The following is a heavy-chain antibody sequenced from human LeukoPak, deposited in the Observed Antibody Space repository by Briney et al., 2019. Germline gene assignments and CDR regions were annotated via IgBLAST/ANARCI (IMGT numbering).Heavy chain of an antibody. V-gene: IGHV1-8*01. D-gene: IGHD3-3*01. Sequence: GASVKVSCKASGYTFTSYDINWVRQATGQGLEWMGWMNPNSGNTGYAQKFQGRVTMTRNTSISTAYMELSSLRSEDTAVYYCARGSSHYDFCSGYYLPLHYYYYYMDVWGKGTTVTVSS. CDR1: GYTFTSYD. CDR3: ARGSSHYDFCSGYYLPLHYYYYYMDV. CDR2: MNPNSGNT. J-gene: IGHJ6*03.